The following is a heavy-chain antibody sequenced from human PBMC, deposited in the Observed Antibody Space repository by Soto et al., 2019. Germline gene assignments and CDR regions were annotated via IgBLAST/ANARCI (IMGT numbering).Heavy chain of an antibody. CDR2: INPNSGGT. CDR3: AIPRAAAIRGDAFDI. D-gene: IGHD2-2*02. V-gene: IGHV1-2*02. J-gene: IGHJ3*02. Sequence: ASVKVSCKASGYTFTGYYMHWVRQAPGQGLEWMGWINPNSGGTNYAQKFQGRVTMTRDTAISTAYMELSRLRSDDTAVYYCAIPRAAAIRGDAFDIWGQGTMVTVSS. CDR1: GYTFTGYY.